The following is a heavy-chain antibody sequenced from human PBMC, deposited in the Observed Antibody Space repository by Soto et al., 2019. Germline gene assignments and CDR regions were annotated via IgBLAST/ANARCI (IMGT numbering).Heavy chain of an antibody. CDR3: AVAAAGNWFDP. J-gene: IGHJ5*02. Sequence: SETLSLTCTVSGGSISSGDYYWSWIRQPPGKGLEWIGYIYYGGSTYYNPSLKSRVTISVDTSKNQFSLKLSSVTAADTAVYYCAVAAAGNWFDPWGQGTLGTVSS. CDR1: GGSISSGDYY. D-gene: IGHD6-13*01. V-gene: IGHV4-30-4*01. CDR2: IYYGGST.